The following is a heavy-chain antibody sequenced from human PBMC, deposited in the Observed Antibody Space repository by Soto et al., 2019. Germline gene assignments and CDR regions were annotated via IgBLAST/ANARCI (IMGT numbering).Heavy chain of an antibody. V-gene: IGHV6-1*01. CDR1: GGAFGGTSAG. D-gene: IGHD5-12*01. Sequence: TFSLTCAISGGAFGGTSAGWNWIRQSPSRGLEWVGRTYYRSKWYNDYAVSVKGRIIINPDTSKNQFSLQLNSVTPEDTAVYYCARDSSGYGPFEYWGQGTLVTVSS. CDR3: ARDSSGYGPFEY. J-gene: IGHJ4*02. CDR2: TYYRSKWYN.